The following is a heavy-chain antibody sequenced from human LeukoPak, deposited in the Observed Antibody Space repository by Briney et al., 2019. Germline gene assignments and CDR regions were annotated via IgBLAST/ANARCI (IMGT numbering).Heavy chain of an antibody. CDR1: GFTVSSNY. CDR3: ARDIPQYGMDV. V-gene: IGHV3-66*01. CDR2: IYSGGST. J-gene: IGHJ6*02. Sequence: GGSLRLSCAASGFTVSSNYMSWVRQAPGKGLEWVSVIYSGGSTYYADSVKGRFTISRDNSKNTLYLQMNSLRAEDTAVYYCARDIPQYGMDVWGQGTTVTVSS.